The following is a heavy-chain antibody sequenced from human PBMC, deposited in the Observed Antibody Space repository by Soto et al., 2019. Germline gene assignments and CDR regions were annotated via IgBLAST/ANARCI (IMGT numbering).Heavy chain of an antibody. V-gene: IGHV3-23*01. J-gene: IGHJ4*02. CDR2: ISASGRDT. D-gene: IGHD6-19*01. CDR1: GFTFTNFA. Sequence: GGSLRLSCAASGFTFTNFAMSLVRQAPGRGLEWVSGISASGRDTYYADSVKDRFTVSRDNSKNTLYLQMNSLRAEDTAIYYCAKGKASGWYYFDYWGQGARVTVSS. CDR3: AKGKASGWYYFDY.